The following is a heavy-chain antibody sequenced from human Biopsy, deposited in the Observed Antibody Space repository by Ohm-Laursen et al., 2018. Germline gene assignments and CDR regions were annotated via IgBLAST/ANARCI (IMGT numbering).Heavy chain of an antibody. D-gene: IGHD2-15*01. CDR1: GGSISSFY. V-gene: IGHV4-59*08. J-gene: IGHJ4*02. CDR3: ARRGSGGRSFDH. CDR2: ISDSGST. Sequence: SETLSLTCAVSGGSISSFYWTWIRQPPGKGPEWIGDISDSGSTNYKPSLKSRVIISVDTSKNQVSLNLSSVTAADTAVYYCARRGSGGRSFDHWGQGTLVTVSS.